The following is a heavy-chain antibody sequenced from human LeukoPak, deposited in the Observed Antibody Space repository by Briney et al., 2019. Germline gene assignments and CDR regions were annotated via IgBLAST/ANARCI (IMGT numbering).Heavy chain of an antibody. D-gene: IGHD2-21*01. CDR1: GFTLIELS. Sequence: VASVKVSCKVSGFTLIELSIHWVRQAPGKGLEWVGGFDPKDGETVYAERFRDRVILTDDRSANTAYMDLSSLGADDTAVYYCATGVYCATTTCPGYGNYYYFMDVWGEGTTVTV. J-gene: IGHJ6*03. CDR3: ATGVYCATTTCPGYGNYYYFMDV. V-gene: IGHV1-24*01. CDR2: FDPKDGET.